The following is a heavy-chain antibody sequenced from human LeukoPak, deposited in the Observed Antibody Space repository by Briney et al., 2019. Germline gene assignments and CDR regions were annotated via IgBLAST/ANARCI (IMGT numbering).Heavy chain of an antibody. CDR2: ISGSGGST. V-gene: IGHV3-23*01. CDR1: GFTFSSYA. CDR3: AKWPLGYCSSTSCYNGNYYYYGMDV. J-gene: IGHJ6*02. D-gene: IGHD2-2*02. Sequence: GGSLRLSCAASGFTFSSYAMSWVRQAPGKGLEWVSAISGSGGSTYYADSVKGGFTISRDNSKNTLYLQMNSLRAEDTAVYYCAKWPLGYCSSTSCYNGNYYYYGMDVWGQGTTVTVSS.